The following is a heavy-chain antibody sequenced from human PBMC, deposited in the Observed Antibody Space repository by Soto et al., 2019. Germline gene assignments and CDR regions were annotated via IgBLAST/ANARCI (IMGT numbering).Heavy chain of an antibody. D-gene: IGHD6-6*01. V-gene: IGHV4-34*01. Sequence: SETLSLTCAVYGGSFSGYYWSWIRQPPGKGLEGIGEINHSGSTNYNPPLKSRVTISVDTSKNQFSLKLSSVTAADTAVYDCARGMAAARPVDYWGQGTRVTVSS. CDR3: ARGMAAARPVDY. CDR2: INHSGST. J-gene: IGHJ4*02. CDR1: GGSFSGYY.